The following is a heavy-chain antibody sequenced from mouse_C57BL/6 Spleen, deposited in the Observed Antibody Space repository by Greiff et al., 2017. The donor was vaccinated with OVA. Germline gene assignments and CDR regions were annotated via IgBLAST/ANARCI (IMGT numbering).Heavy chain of an antibody. Sequence: VQLQQSGAELAKPGASVKLSCKASGYTFTSYWMHWVKQRPGQGLEWIGYINPSSGYTKYNQKFKVKATLTADKSSSTAYMQLSSLTYEDSAVYYCATTMVTSYAMDYWGQGTSVTVSS. D-gene: IGHD2-2*01. CDR2: INPSSGYT. V-gene: IGHV1-7*01. CDR3: ATTMVTSYAMDY. J-gene: IGHJ4*01. CDR1: GYTFTSYW.